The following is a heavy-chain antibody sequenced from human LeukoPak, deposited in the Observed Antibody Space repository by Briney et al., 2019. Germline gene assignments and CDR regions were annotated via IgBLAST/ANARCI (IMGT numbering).Heavy chain of an antibody. V-gene: IGHV1-2*02. J-gene: IGHJ4*02. CDR1: GYTFTGYY. Sequence: ASVKVSCKASGYTFTGYYMHWVRQAPGQGLECMGWINPSSGDTKYAQKFQGRVTMTRDTSITTAYMELSRLRSDDTAVYYCARTNRELVTGFDYWGQGTLVTVSS. D-gene: IGHD6-6*01. CDR2: INPSSGDT. CDR3: ARTNRELVTGFDY.